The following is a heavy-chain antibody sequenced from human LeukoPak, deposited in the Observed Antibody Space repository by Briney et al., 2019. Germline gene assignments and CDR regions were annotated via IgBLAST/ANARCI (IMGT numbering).Heavy chain of an antibody. CDR3: ARVSRVDSVSWFDY. D-gene: IGHD3-16*01. Sequence: SETLSLTCTVSGGSISSSSYYWGWIRQPPGKGLEWIGSIYYSGSTYYNPSLKSRVTISVDTSKNQFSLKLSSVTAADTAVHYCARVSRVDSVSWFDYWGQGTLVTVSS. CDR1: GGSISSSSYY. V-gene: IGHV4-39*07. J-gene: IGHJ4*02. CDR2: IYYSGST.